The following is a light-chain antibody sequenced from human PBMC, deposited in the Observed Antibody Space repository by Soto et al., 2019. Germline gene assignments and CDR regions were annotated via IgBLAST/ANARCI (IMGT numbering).Light chain of an antibody. Sequence: QSVLTQPPSASGTPGQRVTISCSGSSSNIGGNTVNWYQQLPGTAPKLLIYSNNQRPSGVPDRFSGSKSGTSASLAISGLQSENEADYYCAAWDDSLNDPVFGGGTKLTVL. CDR1: SSNIGGNT. CDR2: SNN. V-gene: IGLV1-44*01. CDR3: AAWDDSLNDPV. J-gene: IGLJ3*02.